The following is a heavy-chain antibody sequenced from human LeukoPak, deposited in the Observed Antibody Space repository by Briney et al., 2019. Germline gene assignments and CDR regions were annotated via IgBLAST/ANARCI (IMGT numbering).Heavy chain of an antibody. CDR1: GFAFESYT. Sequence: PGGSLRLSCAGSGFAFESYTMTWVRQAPGKGLEWVSLISATSSVVNYADSVRGRFTICRDNAKKSLFLVMDSLRVEDTAIYYCAKGLFSAYDLYLGSWGQGTLATASS. CDR3: AKGLFSAYDLYLGS. CDR2: ISATSSVV. D-gene: IGHD5-12*01. J-gene: IGHJ4*02. V-gene: IGHV3-21*04.